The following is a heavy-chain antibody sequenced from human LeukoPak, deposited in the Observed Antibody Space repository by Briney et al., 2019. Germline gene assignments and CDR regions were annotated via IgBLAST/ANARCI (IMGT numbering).Heavy chain of an antibody. CDR3: ARGDDSSGYLHFDY. CDR2: IYHSGST. Sequence: PSETLSLTCTVSGYSISSGYYWGWIRQPPGKGLEWIGSIYHSGSTYYNPSLKSRVTISVDTSKNQFSLKLSSVTAADTAVYYCARGDDSSGYLHFDYWGQGTLVTVSS. D-gene: IGHD3-22*01. CDR1: GYSISSGYY. J-gene: IGHJ4*02. V-gene: IGHV4-38-2*02.